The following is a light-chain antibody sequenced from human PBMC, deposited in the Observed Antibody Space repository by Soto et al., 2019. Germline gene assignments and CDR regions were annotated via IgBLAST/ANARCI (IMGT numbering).Light chain of an antibody. V-gene: IGKV4-1*01. Sequence: DIVMTQSPDSLAVSLGERATINCKSSQSVLYSSNNKNYLAWYQQKPGQPPKLLIYWASTRESWVPDRFSGSGSETDFPLTISSLQAEDVAVYYCQRYYNTPPTVGHATKLEIK. CDR3: QRYYNTPPT. CDR1: QSVLYSSNNKNY. J-gene: IGKJ2*01. CDR2: WAS.